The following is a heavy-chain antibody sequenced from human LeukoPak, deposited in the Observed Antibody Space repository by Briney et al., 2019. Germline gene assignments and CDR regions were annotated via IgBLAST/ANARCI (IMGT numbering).Heavy chain of an antibody. Sequence: SVTVSCKASGGTFSSYAISWVRQAPGQGLEWMGGIIPIFGTANYAQKFQGRVTITADKSTSTAYMELSSLRSEDTAVYYCARELAARRQFDYWGQGTLVTVSS. D-gene: IGHD6-6*01. CDR1: GGTFSSYA. J-gene: IGHJ4*02. CDR2: IIPIFGTA. CDR3: ARELAARRQFDY. V-gene: IGHV1-69*06.